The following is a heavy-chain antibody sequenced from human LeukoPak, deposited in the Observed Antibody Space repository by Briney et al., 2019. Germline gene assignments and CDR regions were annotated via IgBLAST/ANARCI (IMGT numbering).Heavy chain of an antibody. D-gene: IGHD3-9*01. J-gene: IGHJ6*04. CDR2: IIPIFGTA. CDR3: ARANDILTGWNYYYGMDV. Sequence: APLKVSCKASGGTFSSYAISWVRQAPGQGLEWKGGIIPIFGTANYAQKFQGRVTITADKSTSTAYMELSSLRSEDTAVYYCARANDILTGWNYYYGMDVWGKGTTVTVSS. CDR1: GGTFSSYA. V-gene: IGHV1-69*06.